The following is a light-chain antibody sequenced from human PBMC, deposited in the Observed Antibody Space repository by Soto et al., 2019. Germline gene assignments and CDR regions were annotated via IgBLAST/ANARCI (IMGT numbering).Light chain of an antibody. J-gene: IGKJ2*01. CDR2: SAS. CDR1: QSISTE. CDR3: KQGHYWPLS. V-gene: IGKV3-15*01. Sequence: ELAMTQSPATLPVSPAERATLSCSASQSISTELAWYQQIPGQPPRLLIYSASTRATGVPARCAVSGSGSESTLTISGMQSEDFAMYYCKQGHYWPLSFGQGTRLE.